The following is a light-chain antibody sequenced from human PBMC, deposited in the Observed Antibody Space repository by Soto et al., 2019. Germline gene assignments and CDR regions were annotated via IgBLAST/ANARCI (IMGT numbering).Light chain of an antibody. V-gene: IGLV1-40*01. J-gene: IGLJ3*02. CDR1: SSNIGAGYD. CDR2: GNS. Sequence: QSALTQPPSVSGAPGQRVTISCTGSSSNIGAGYDVHWYQQLPGTAPKLLIYGNSNRPSGVPDRFSGSKSGTSASLAITGLQAEDEADYYCQSYDSSLSGSRNWVFGGGTKVTVL. CDR3: QSYDSSLSGSRNWV.